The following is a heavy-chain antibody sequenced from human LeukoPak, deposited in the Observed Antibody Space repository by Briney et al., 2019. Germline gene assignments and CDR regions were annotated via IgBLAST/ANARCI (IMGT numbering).Heavy chain of an antibody. CDR3: ARWRGLQSEFDC. CDR1: GFTFSSHS. V-gene: IGHV3-7*01. CDR2: IGLDGAQK. D-gene: IGHD5-24*01. J-gene: IGHJ4*02. Sequence: PGGSLRLSCAASGFTFSSHSMGWVRQALRKGLECVATIGLDGAQKDFVDSVKGRFTLSRDNAKNSLFLEMNRLRVEDMAVYYCARWRGLQSEFDCWGQGTLVTVSS.